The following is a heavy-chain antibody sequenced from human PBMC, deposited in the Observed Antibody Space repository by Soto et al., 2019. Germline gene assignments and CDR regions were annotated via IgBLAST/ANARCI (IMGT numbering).Heavy chain of an antibody. CDR3: AKEGYCSGGSCYDANWFDP. V-gene: IGHV4-30-4*01. CDR1: GGSISSGDYY. Sequence: PSETLSLTCTVSGGSISSGDYYWSWIRQPPGKGLEWIGYIYYSGSTYYNPSLKSRVTISVDTSKNQFSLKLSSVTAADTAVYYCAKEGYCSGGSCYDANWFDPWGQGTLVTVS. D-gene: IGHD2-15*01. J-gene: IGHJ5*02. CDR2: IYYSGST.